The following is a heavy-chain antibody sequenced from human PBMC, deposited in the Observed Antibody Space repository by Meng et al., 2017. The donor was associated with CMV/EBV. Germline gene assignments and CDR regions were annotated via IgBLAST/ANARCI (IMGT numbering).Heavy chain of an antibody. CDR3: ARGGPGIVVVPAASDY. CDR1: GFTFSSYE. J-gene: IGHJ4*02. V-gene: IGHV3-48*03. Sequence: GGSLRLSCAASGFTFSSYEMDWVRQAPGKGLEWVSYISSSGSTIHYADSVKGRFTISRDNAKNSLYLQMNSLRAEDTAVYYCARGGPGIVVVPAASDYWGQGTLVTVSS. CDR2: ISSSGSTI. D-gene: IGHD2-2*01.